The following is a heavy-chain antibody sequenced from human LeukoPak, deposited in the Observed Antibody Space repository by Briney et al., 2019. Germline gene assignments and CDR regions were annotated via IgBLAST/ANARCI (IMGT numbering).Heavy chain of an antibody. Sequence: SGGSLRLSCAASGFTFSTHDVNWVRQAPGKGLEWVSFINSRSSTIYYADSVKGRFTISRDNSKDTLYLQMNSLRAEDTAVYYCAGGSSSWYGAFDIWGQGTMVTVSS. V-gene: IGHV3-48*01. D-gene: IGHD6-13*01. J-gene: IGHJ3*02. CDR3: AGGSSSWYGAFDI. CDR1: GFTFSTHD. CDR2: INSRSSTI.